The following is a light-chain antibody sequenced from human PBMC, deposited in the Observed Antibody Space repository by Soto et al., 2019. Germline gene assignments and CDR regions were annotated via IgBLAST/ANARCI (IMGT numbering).Light chain of an antibody. CDR2: EVN. Sequence: QSVLTQPPSVSGSPGQSVTISCTGTSSDVGAFNYVSWYQHHPGKVPKFLIYEVNKRPSGVPDRFSGSKSGNTASLTVSGLQPQDDAEYFCSSVVDGPSYVFGTGTNLTVL. V-gene: IGLV2-8*01. CDR3: SSVVDGPSYV. J-gene: IGLJ1*01. CDR1: SSDVGAFNY.